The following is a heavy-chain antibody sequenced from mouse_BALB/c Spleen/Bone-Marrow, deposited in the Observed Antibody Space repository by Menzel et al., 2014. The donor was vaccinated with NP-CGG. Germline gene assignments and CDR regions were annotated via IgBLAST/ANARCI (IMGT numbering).Heavy chain of an antibody. CDR3: AISIEYRPLDY. D-gene: IGHD2-14*01. CDR1: GYSFTGYN. Sequence: VQLQQSGPELEKPGAPVKISCKASGYSFTGYNMNWVKQNNGKSLEWIGNIDPSYGGISYNQKFKGKATLTVDKSSNTAYMQLKSLTSEDSAVYYCAISIEYRPLDYWGQGTLVTVSA. J-gene: IGHJ3*01. CDR2: IDPSYGGI. V-gene: IGHV1-39*01.